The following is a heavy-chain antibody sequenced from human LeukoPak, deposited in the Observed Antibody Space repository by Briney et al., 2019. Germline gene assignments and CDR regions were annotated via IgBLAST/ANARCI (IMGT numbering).Heavy chain of an antibody. Sequence: SQTLSLTCAISEDSVSTNSAAWNWIRQSPLRGLEWLGRTYYRSKWYNEYAVSVKSRITINPDTSKNQFSLHLNSVTPEDTAVYYCARGITMLRGVPGAFDIWGQGTSVTVSS. CDR2: TYYRSKWYN. CDR3: ARGITMLRGVPGAFDI. CDR1: EDSVSTNSAA. J-gene: IGHJ3*02. D-gene: IGHD3-10*01. V-gene: IGHV6-1*01.